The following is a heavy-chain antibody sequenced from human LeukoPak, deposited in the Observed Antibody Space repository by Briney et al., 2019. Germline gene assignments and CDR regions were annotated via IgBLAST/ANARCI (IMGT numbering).Heavy chain of an antibody. Sequence: PGGSLRLSCAASGFTFSSYDMSWVRQAPGKGLEWVAAISGSGGSTYYADSVKGRFTISRDNSKNTLYLQMNSLRAEDTAVYYFAKESGDYVPYYYYYYGMDVWGQGTTVTVSS. CDR3: AKESGDYVPYYYYYYGMDV. J-gene: IGHJ6*02. CDR1: GFTFSSYD. D-gene: IGHD4-17*01. V-gene: IGHV3-23*01. CDR2: ISGSGGST.